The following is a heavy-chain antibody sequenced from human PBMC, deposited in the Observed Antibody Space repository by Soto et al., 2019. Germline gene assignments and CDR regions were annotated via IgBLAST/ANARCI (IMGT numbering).Heavy chain of an antibody. V-gene: IGHV4-4*09. D-gene: IGHD3-3*01. CDR1: GGAIITYY. Sequence: PSETLSLTCTVSGGAIITYYCILIRQPPDKGLEWIVYIYRTGSTHYNPSLNSRAAISLGTSRNQFSLQLNSVTAADTAVYFCARQIGDDPFDIWGQGTMVTVSS. J-gene: IGHJ3*02. CDR3: ARQIGDDPFDI. CDR2: IYRTGST.